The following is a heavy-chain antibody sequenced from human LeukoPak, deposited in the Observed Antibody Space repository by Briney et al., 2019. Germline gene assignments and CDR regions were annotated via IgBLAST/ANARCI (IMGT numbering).Heavy chain of an antibody. CDR2: VSYDGSNE. Sequence: HPGKSLRLSCAASGFTSSNYGMCWVRQTPGKGLEWVSVVSYDGSNEYYADSVKGRFTISGDNSKNTLYLQMNSLRGEDTAVYYCAQLLCGGGDCNPSIVNDFDQWGQGTLVTVSS. J-gene: IGHJ4*02. CDR1: GFTSSNYG. CDR3: AQLLCGGGDCNPSIVNDFDQ. D-gene: IGHD2-21*02. V-gene: IGHV3-30*03.